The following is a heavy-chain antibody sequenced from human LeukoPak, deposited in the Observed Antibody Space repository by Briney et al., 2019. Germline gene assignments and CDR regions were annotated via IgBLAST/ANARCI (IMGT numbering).Heavy chain of an antibody. D-gene: IGHD3-3*01. Sequence: SETLSLTCSVSGASISSYYWVWIRQPPGKGLEWIGYIYYSGTTNYNPSLKGRVTISLDTSKNQFSVKLSSVTAADTAVYYCARVETTTIFGPAAFDPWGQGILVTVSS. CDR3: ARVETTTIFGPAAFDP. J-gene: IGHJ5*02. V-gene: IGHV4-59*01. CDR1: GASISSYY. CDR2: IYYSGTT.